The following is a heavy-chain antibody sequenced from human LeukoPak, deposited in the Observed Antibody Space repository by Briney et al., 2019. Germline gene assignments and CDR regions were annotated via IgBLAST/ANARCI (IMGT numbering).Heavy chain of an antibody. D-gene: IGHD3-22*01. Sequence: GRSLRLSCRASGFIFSRYAMQWVRQAPGKGLEWVAVISYDGGNEDYADSVKGRFTISRDNSKNTLFLHMNSLRPEDTAVYYCARDLHVLYESSIYGFDCWGQGTLVTVSS. CDR1: GFIFSRYA. CDR2: ISYDGGNE. V-gene: IGHV3-30-3*01. CDR3: ARDLHVLYESSIYGFDC. J-gene: IGHJ4*02.